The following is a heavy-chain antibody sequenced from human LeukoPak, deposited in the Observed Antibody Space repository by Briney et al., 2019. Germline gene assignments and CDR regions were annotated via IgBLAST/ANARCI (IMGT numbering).Heavy chain of an antibody. CDR2: IYYSGST. D-gene: IGHD6-13*01. J-gene: IGHJ4*02. CDR3: ASIGYSSSWYYFDY. V-gene: IGHV4-59*12. CDR1: AASIRSYY. Sequence: SETLSPTSTVSAASIRSYYGIWIRHLPWQLLEWIGYIYYSGSTNYNPSLKSRVTISVDTSKNQFSLKLSFVTAADTAVYYCASIGYSSSWYYFDYWGQGTLVTVSS.